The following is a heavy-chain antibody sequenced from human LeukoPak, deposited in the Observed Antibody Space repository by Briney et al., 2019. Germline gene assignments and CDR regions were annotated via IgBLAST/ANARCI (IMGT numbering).Heavy chain of an antibody. CDR2: IYRSGST. J-gene: IGHJ4*02. Sequence: SETLSLTCTVSGYSISSGYYWGWIRQPPGKGLEWIGSIYRSGSTYYNPSLKSRVTISVDTSKNQLSLKLSSVTAADTAVYYCARASYSYDINGWVPFDYWGQGTLVTVSS. D-gene: IGHD3-22*01. V-gene: IGHV4-38-2*02. CDR1: GYSISSGYY. CDR3: ARASYSYDINGWVPFDY.